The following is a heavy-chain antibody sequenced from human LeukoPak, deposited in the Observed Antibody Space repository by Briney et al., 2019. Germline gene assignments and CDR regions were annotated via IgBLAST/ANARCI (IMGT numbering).Heavy chain of an antibody. Sequence: GGSLRLSCAASGFTFSDYYMSWIRQAPGEGLEWVSYISSSGCNIYYADSGKGRFTIDRDNAKNSLYLQMNSLRAEDTAVYYCATEYSSASGNFDYWGQGTLVTVSS. V-gene: IGHV3-11*04. CDR2: ISSSGCNI. D-gene: IGHD6-6*01. CDR3: ATEYSSASGNFDY. CDR1: GFTFSDYY. J-gene: IGHJ4*02.